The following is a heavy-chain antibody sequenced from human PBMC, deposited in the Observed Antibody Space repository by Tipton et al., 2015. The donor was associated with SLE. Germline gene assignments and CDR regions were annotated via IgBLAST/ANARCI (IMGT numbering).Heavy chain of an antibody. V-gene: IGHV1-69*05. Sequence: QLVQSGDEVKKPGASVTVSCKASGGTFSSYSITWVRQAPGQGLEWMGGIIPIFHTANYAQKFQGRVTTTTDESTSTAFMELSSLTSEDTAVYYCARALHCTTTSCFFDYWGQGTLVTVSS. J-gene: IGHJ4*02. CDR1: GGTFSSYS. D-gene: IGHD2-2*01. CDR3: ARALHCTTTSCFFDY. CDR2: IIPIFHTA.